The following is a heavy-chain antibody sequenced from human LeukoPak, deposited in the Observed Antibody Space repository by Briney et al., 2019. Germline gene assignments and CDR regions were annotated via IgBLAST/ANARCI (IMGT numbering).Heavy chain of an antibody. J-gene: IGHJ6*02. Sequence: LSLSCAAFGFTFDDYALHWVGQAPGKGLEWVSGIGWNSGSIGYADSVKGRFTISRDNAKNSLYLQMNSLRAEDTALYYCAKDDGGRHDYYYYGMDVWGQGTTVTVSS. D-gene: IGHD4-23*01. CDR1: GFTFDDYA. CDR2: IGWNSGSI. CDR3: AKDDGGRHDYYYYGMDV. V-gene: IGHV3-9*01.